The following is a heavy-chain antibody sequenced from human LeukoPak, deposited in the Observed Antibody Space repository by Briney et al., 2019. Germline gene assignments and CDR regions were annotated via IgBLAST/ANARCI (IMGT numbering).Heavy chain of an antibody. D-gene: IGHD3-22*01. CDR3: AKGRRHDSDGYYNWFDP. J-gene: IGHJ5*02. CDR2: ISGSGGRT. V-gene: IGHV3-23*01. CDR1: GFTFRSYA. Sequence: GGSLRLSCAASGFTFRSYAMSWVRQAPGKGLEWVSTISGSGGRTYYADPVKGRFTISRDNSKNTLYLQMNSLRAEDTAVYYCAKGRRHDSDGYYNWFDPWGQGTLVTVSS.